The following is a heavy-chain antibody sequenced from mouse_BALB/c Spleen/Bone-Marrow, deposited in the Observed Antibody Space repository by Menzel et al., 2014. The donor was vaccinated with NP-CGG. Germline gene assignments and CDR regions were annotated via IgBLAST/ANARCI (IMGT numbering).Heavy chain of an antibody. CDR3: ARYAGEFVY. V-gene: IGHV1S81*02. CDR2: INPSTGRT. Sequence: VQGVESGAELVKPGASVKLSCKASGYTFTSYWMHWVRQRPGQGLEWIGEINPSTGRTNYNEKFKSEATVTVDKSSTTAYMQLSSLTSEDSAVYYCARYAGEFVYWGQGTLVTVSA. D-gene: IGHD6-5*01. CDR1: GYTFTSYW. J-gene: IGHJ3*01.